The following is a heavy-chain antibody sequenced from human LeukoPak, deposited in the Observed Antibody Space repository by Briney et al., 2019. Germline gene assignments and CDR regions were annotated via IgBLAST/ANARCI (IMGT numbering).Heavy chain of an antibody. V-gene: IGHV4-59*01. J-gene: IGHJ4*02. D-gene: IGHD3-10*01. CDR2: VYYSGTA. CDR1: AGSITNYF. Sequence: KASETLSLTCTVSAGSITNYFWSWIRQPPGKGLEWIGYVYYSGTANYNPSLKGRVTISLDTSKNQFSLNLNSVIAADTAMYYCARALTARGSYDYWGQGTLVTVSS. CDR3: ARALTARGSYDY.